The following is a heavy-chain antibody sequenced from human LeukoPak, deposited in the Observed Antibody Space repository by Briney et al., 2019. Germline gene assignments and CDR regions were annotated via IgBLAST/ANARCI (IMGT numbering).Heavy chain of an antibody. J-gene: IGHJ4*02. CDR3: AKDSPITTIDY. D-gene: IGHD1-14*01. V-gene: IGHV3-30*18. Sequence: GGSLRLSCAASGFTFSSCGMHWVRQAPGKGLEWVAVISYDGSNKYYADSVKGRFTISRDNSKNALYLQMNSLRAEDTAVYYCAKDSPITTIDYWGQGTLVTVSS. CDR1: GFTFSSCG. CDR2: ISYDGSNK.